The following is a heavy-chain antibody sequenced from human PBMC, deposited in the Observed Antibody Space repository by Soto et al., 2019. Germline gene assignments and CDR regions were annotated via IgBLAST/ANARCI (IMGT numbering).Heavy chain of an antibody. Sequence: SGGSLRLSCAASGFTFSSYAMSWVRQAPGKGLEWVSAISGSGGSTYYADSVKGRFTISRDNSKNTLYLQMNSLRAEDTAVYYCAKDPRQWLVYYFDYWGQGTLVTVSS. V-gene: IGHV3-23*01. CDR1: GFTFSSYA. D-gene: IGHD6-19*01. J-gene: IGHJ4*02. CDR2: ISGSGGST. CDR3: AKDPRQWLVYYFDY.